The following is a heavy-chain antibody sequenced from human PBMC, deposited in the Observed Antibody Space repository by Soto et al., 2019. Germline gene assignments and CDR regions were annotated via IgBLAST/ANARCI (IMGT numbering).Heavy chain of an antibody. D-gene: IGHD6-19*01. V-gene: IGHV5-51*01. J-gene: IGHJ6*02. Sequence: PGESLKISCKGSGYSFTSYWIGWVRQMPGKGLEWMGIIYPGDSDTRYSPSFQGQVTISADKSISTAYLQWSSLKASDSAMYYCARHGSSGWGAGYYYGMDVWGQGTTVTVSS. CDR3: ARHGSSGWGAGYYYGMDV. CDR1: GYSFTSYW. CDR2: IYPGDSDT.